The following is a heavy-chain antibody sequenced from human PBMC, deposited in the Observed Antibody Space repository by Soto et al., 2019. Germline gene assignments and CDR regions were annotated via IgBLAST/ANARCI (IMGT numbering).Heavy chain of an antibody. D-gene: IGHD3-10*01. J-gene: IGHJ4*02. V-gene: IGHV4-59*01. Sequence: SETLSLTCTVSGGSISSYYWSWIRQPPGKGLEWIGYIYYSGSTNYNPSLKSRVTISVDTSKNQFSLKLSSVTAADTAVYYCARVAGSGSYGPEYFDYWGQGTLVTVSS. CDR3: ARVAGSGSYGPEYFDY. CDR2: IYYSGST. CDR1: GGSISSYY.